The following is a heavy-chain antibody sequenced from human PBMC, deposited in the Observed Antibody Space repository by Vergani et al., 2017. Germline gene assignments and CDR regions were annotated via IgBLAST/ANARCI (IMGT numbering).Heavy chain of an antibody. V-gene: IGHV3-21*01. D-gene: IGHD6-19*01. CDR2: ISSSSSYI. J-gene: IGHJ2*01. Sequence: EVQLVESGGGLVKPGGSLRLSCAASGFTFSSYSMNWVRQAPGKGLEWVSSISSSSSYIYYADSVKGRFTISRDNAKNSLYLQMNSLRAEDTAVYYCARDPQRMQQWPWYFDLWGRGTLVTVSS. CDR1: GFTFSSYS. CDR3: ARDPQRMQQWPWYFDL.